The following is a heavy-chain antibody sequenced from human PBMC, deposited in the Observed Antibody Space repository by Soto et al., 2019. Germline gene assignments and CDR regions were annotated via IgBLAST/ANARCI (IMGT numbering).Heavy chain of an antibody. V-gene: IGHV3-33*01. CDR3: ASNGYSSGWFAEYFQH. Sequence: GGSLRLSCAASGFTFSSYGMHWVRQAPGKGLEWVAVIWYDGSNKYYADSVKGRFTISRDNSKNTLYLQMNSLRAEDTAVYYCASNGYSSGWFAEYFQHWGQGTLVTVSS. CDR1: GFTFSSYG. D-gene: IGHD6-19*01. CDR2: IWYDGSNK. J-gene: IGHJ1*01.